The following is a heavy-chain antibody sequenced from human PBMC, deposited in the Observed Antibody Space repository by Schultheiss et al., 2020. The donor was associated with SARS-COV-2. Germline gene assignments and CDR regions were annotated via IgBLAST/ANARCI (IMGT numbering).Heavy chain of an antibody. V-gene: IGHV3-23*01. CDR3: AKFSGSSPAHIRYYYYYMDV. Sequence: GESLKISCAASGFTFSSYAMSWVRQAPGKGLEWVSAISGSGGSTYYADSVKGRFTISRDNAKNSLYLQMSSLRAEDTAVYYCAKFSGSSPAHIRYYYYYMDVWGKGTTVTVSS. D-gene: IGHD6-13*01. CDR2: ISGSGGST. CDR1: GFTFSSYA. J-gene: IGHJ6*03.